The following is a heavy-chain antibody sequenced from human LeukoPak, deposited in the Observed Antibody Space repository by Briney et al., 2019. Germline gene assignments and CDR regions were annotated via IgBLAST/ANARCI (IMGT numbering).Heavy chain of an antibody. Sequence: GGSLRLSCAPSGFTFSNYAMSWVRQAPGKGLEWVSAISETGGTIHYANSVRGRFTISRDNSKNTLYLQMNSLRAEDTAVYYCARSSMPYCGGDCYFDYWGQGTLVTVSS. CDR3: ARSSMPYCGGDCYFDY. V-gene: IGHV3-23*01. CDR1: GFTFSNYA. CDR2: ISETGGTI. D-gene: IGHD2-21*02. J-gene: IGHJ4*02.